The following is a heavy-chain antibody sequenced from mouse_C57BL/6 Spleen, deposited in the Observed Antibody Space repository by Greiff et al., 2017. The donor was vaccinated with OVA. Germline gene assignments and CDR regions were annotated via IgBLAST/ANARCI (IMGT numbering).Heavy chain of an antibody. J-gene: IGHJ3*01. CDR1: GYSITSGYY. CDR3: ARKEYDDGGAWFAY. Sequence: EVQLQESGPGLVKPSQSLSLTCSVTGYSITSGYYWNWIRQFPGNKLEWMGYISYDGSNNYNPSPKNRISITRDTSKNQFFLKLNSVTTEDTATYYCARKEYDDGGAWFAYWGQGTLVTVSA. V-gene: IGHV3-6*01. CDR2: ISYDGSN. D-gene: IGHD2-4*01.